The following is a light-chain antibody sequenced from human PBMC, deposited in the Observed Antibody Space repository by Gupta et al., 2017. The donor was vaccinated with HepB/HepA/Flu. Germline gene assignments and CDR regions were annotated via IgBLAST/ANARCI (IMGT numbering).Light chain of an antibody. CDR3: QQRSNWPPGVT. CDR2: DAS. CDR1: QSVGSY. Sequence: IVLTQSLATLPLSPGQRANLACRSSQSVGSYLAWYQQKPGQVPRLLIYDASNRSTGIAPRFSASGSGTDFTLTFSSLEPEDFAVYYCQQRSNWPPGVTFGPGTRVDIK. J-gene: IGKJ3*01. V-gene: IGKV3-11*01.